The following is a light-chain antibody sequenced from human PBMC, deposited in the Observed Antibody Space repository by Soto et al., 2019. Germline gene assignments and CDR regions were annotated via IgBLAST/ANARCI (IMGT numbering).Light chain of an antibody. CDR1: SSDVGNGYDS. V-gene: IGLV2-14*01. CDR2: EVT. J-gene: IGLJ1*01. Sequence: QSVLTQPASVSGSPGQSITISCSGSSSDVGNGYDSVSWYQQHPGKAPKLIIYEVTNRPSGVSSRFSGSRSDKTASLTISGLQADDEADYYCIGQKGANRYVFGTGTKVTVL. CDR3: IGQKGANRYV.